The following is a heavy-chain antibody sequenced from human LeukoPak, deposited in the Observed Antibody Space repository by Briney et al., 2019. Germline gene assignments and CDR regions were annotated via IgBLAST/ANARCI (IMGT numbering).Heavy chain of an antibody. CDR2: VYYSGST. CDR3: ARRYCSGGSCYSGGNWFDP. J-gene: IGHJ5*02. D-gene: IGHD2-15*01. Sequence: SETLSLTCTVSGGSISSYYWSWIRQPPGKGLEWIGYVYYSGSTNYNPSLKSRVTISVDTSKNQFSLKLSSVTAADTAVYYCARRYCSGGSCYSGGNWFDPWGQGTLVTVSS. V-gene: IGHV4-59*08. CDR1: GGSISSYY.